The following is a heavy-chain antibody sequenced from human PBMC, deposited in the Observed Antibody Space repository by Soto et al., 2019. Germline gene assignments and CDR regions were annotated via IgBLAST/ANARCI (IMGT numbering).Heavy chain of an antibody. CDR2: IFWDDDK. CDR1: GFSLSTSGVA. J-gene: IGHJ4*02. D-gene: IGHD3-3*01. Sequence: QITLKESGPTLVKPTQTLTLTCTFSGFSLSTSGVAVGWIRQAPRKAPEWLAFIFWDDDKRYSPSLENRRSITKDNSKNQVVLTMTNLDPVDTATYYCSRIFDFWSGYYFSYWGRGTLVTVSS. CDR3: SRIFDFWSGYYFSY. V-gene: IGHV2-5*02.